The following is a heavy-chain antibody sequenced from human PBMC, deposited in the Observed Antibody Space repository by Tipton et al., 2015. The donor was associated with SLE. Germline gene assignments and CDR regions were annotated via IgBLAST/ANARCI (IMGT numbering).Heavy chain of an antibody. CDR1: GGSISSYY. Sequence: TLSLTCTVSGGSISSYYWSWIRQPPGKGLEWIGYIYYSGSTNYNPSLKSRVTISVDTSKNQFSLKLSSVTAADTAVYYCASGPYSSGSLSFDYWGQGTLVTVSS. CDR3: ASGPYSSGSLSFDY. J-gene: IGHJ4*02. V-gene: IGHV4-59*01. D-gene: IGHD6-19*01. CDR2: IYYSGST.